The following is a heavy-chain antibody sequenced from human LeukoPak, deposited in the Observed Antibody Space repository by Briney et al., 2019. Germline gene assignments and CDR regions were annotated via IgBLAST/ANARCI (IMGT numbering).Heavy chain of an antibody. V-gene: IGHV3-23*01. D-gene: IGHD1-26*01. Sequence: GGSLRLSCTASRFTFSSFAMNWVRQAPGKGLEWFSTISGSGADTYYADSVKGRFTISRDNSKNTLYVQMNSLRAEDTAIYYCARAIVGAYFDYWGQGTQVTVSS. CDR3: ARAIVGAYFDY. CDR1: RFTFSSFA. J-gene: IGHJ4*02. CDR2: ISGSGADT.